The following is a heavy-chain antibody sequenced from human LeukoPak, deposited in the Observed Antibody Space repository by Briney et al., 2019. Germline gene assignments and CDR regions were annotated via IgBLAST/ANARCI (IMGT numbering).Heavy chain of an antibody. CDR2: ISYDGTNK. Sequence: GGSLRLSCAASGFTFSNYGMHWVRQAPGKGLEWVTIISYDGTNKYYAGSVKGRFTISRDNSKNTLYLQMNSLRVEDTAVYYCAGGTFCGAGSCFGMDVWGQGTTVTV. CDR1: GFTFSNYG. V-gene: IGHV3-30*03. J-gene: IGHJ6*02. D-gene: IGHD2-15*01. CDR3: AGGTFCGAGSCFGMDV.